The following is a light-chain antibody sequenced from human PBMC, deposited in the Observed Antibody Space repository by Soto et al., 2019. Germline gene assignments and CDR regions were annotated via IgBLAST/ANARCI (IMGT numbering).Light chain of an antibody. CDR3: HQTYNTLYT. V-gene: IGKV1-39*01. CDR2: AAS. J-gene: IGKJ2*01. CDR1: QTVDNY. Sequence: DIQMTQSPSSLSASVGDRVTISCRTSQTVDNYLNWYQQKPGKAPQLLISAASTLQSGVPSLFSGGGSGTDFTLTISTLQPEDSATYYCHQTYNTLYTFGQGTKVDIK.